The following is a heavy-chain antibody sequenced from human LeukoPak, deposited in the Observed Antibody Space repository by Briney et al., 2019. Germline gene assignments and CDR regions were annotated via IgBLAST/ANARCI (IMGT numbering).Heavy chain of an antibody. D-gene: IGHD3-3*01. V-gene: IGHV3-74*01. Sequence: GGSLRLSCAASGFTFSSYWMHWVRQAPGKGLVWVSRINSDGSSTSYADSVKGRFTISRDNAKNTLYLQMNSLRAEDTAVYYCAKNPSYDFWSGYYGGEWFDPWGQGTLVTVSS. CDR3: AKNPSYDFWSGYYGGEWFDP. CDR2: INSDGSST. CDR1: GFTFSSYW. J-gene: IGHJ5*02.